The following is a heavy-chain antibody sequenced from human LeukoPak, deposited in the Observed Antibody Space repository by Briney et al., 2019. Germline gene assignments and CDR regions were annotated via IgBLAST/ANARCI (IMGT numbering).Heavy chain of an antibody. J-gene: IGHJ4*02. D-gene: IGHD2-2*01. V-gene: IGHV3-30*04. Sequence: PGGSLRLSCAASGFTFSSYAMHWVRQAPGKGLEWVAVISYDGSNKYYADSVKGRFTISRDNSKNTLYLQMNSLRAEDTAVYYCARDSGDYCSSTSCYAGFDYWGQGTLVTVS. CDR3: ARDSGDYCSSTSCYAGFDY. CDR2: ISYDGSNK. CDR1: GFTFSSYA.